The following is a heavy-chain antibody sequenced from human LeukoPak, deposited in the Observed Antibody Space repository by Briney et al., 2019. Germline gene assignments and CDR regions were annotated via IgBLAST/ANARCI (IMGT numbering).Heavy chain of an antibody. J-gene: IGHJ6*03. V-gene: IGHV3-21*01. Sequence: PWGSLRLSCAASGFTFSSYSMNWVRQAPGKGLEWVSSISSSSSYIYYADSVKGRFTISRDNAKNSLYLQMNSLRVEDTAVYYCARDPYSGSYGPYYYYYMDVGGKGTTVTISS. D-gene: IGHD1-26*01. CDR2: ISSSSSYI. CDR1: GFTFSSYS. CDR3: ARDPYSGSYGPYYYYYMDV.